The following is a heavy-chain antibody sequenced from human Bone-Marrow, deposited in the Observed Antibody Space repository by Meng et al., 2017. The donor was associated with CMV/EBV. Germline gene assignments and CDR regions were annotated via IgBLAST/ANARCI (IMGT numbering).Heavy chain of an antibody. V-gene: IGHV3-21*01. CDR3: ARDRDPGHYYGMDV. Sequence: GESLKISCAASGFTFSSYSMNWVRQAPGKGLKWVSSISSSSSYIYYADSVKGRFTISRDNAKNSLYLQMNSLRAEDTAVYYCARDRDPGHYYGMDVWGQGTTVTVSS. CDR2: ISSSSSYI. J-gene: IGHJ6*02. CDR1: GFTFSSYS. D-gene: IGHD3-10*01.